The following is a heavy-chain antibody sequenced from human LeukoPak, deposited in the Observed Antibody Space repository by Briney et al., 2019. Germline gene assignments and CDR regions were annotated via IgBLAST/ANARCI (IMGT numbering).Heavy chain of an antibody. J-gene: IGHJ4*02. CDR3: ARGVGESSGWYFFDY. D-gene: IGHD6-19*01. CDR2: ISAYNGNT. V-gene: IGHV1-18*04. CDR1: GYTFTSHG. Sequence: GASVKVPCKASGYTFTSHGISWVRQAPGQGPEWMGWISAYNGNTNYPQKLQGRVTMTTDTSTSTASMELRSLTSDDTPVSYCARGVGESSGWYFFDYWGQGTLVTVSS.